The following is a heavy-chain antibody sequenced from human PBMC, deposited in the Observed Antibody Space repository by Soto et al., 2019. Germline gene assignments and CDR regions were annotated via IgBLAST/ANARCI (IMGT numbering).Heavy chain of an antibody. V-gene: IGHV4-59*01. J-gene: IGHJ5*02. Sequence: PSETLSLTCTVSGGSISSYYWSWIRQPPGKGLEWIGYIYYSGSTNYNPSLKSRVTISVDTSKNQFSLKLSSVTAADTAVFYCERVTSSGYWLNWFAPWGQGPLVTVPS. CDR2: IYYSGST. CDR1: GGSISSYY. CDR3: ERVTSSGYWLNWFAP. D-gene: IGHD3-22*01.